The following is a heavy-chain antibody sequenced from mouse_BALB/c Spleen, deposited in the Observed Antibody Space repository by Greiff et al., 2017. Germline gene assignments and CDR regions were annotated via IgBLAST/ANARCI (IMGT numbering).Heavy chain of an antibody. CDR2: ISYSGST. J-gene: IGHJ4*01. Sequence: EVQLVESGPGLVKPSQSLSLTCTVTGYSITSDYAWNWIRQFPGNKLEWMGYISYSGSTSYNPSLKSRISITRDTSKNQFFLQLNSVTTEDTATYYCAKGATRYYAMDYWGQGTSVTVSS. CDR3: AKGATRYYAMDY. CDR1: GYSITSDYA. V-gene: IGHV3-2*02.